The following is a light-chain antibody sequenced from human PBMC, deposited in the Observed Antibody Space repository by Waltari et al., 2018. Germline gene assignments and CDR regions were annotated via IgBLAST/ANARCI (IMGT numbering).Light chain of an antibody. V-gene: IGKV3-15*01. Sequence: EIVMTQSPGTLSVSPGGTATLSCRASRSVASNLAWYQQKPGQAPRLLIYGAATRATGFPARFSASGSGTEFTLNISSLQSDDVALYYCQQYHDWPPYTFGQGTKLEIK. CDR2: GAA. J-gene: IGKJ2*01. CDR3: QQYHDWPPYT. CDR1: RSVASN.